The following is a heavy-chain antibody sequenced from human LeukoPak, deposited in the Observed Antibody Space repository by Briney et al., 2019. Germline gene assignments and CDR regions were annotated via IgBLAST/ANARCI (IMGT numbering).Heavy chain of an antibody. CDR1: GFTFSSYG. V-gene: IGHV3-30*18. D-gene: IGHD2-15*01. J-gene: IGHJ6*02. CDR2: ISYDGSNK. Sequence: PGGSLRLSCAASGFTFSSYGMHWVRQAPGKGLEWVAVISYDGSNKYYADSVKGRFTISRDNSKNTLYLQMNSLRAEDTAVYYCAKDRIGYCSGGSCYSGVPPAYYYYGMDVWGQGITVTVSS. CDR3: AKDRIGYCSGGSCYSGVPPAYYYYGMDV.